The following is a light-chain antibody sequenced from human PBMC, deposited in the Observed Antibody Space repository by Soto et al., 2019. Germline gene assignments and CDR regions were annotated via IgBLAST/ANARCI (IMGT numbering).Light chain of an antibody. CDR3: QQCSDWPLFT. Sequence: EIVMKQSPATLSVSPRQPATLSCRARQTVSRYLAWYQHRPGQAPRLLMYDASTRATGIPARFSGSGSGTEFTLTISGLQSEDFAVYSCQQCSDWPLFTFGQGTRLEIK. V-gene: IGKV3-15*01. J-gene: IGKJ5*01. CDR2: DAS. CDR1: QTVSRY.